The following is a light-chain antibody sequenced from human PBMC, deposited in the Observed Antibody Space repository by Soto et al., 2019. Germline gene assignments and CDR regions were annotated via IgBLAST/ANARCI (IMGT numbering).Light chain of an antibody. CDR1: QSISSY. J-gene: IGKJ2*01. Sequence: DIQMTQSPSSLSASVGDRVTITCRASQSISSYLNWYQQKPGKAPKLLIYAASSLQSGVPSRFSGGGSVTDFTLTISSLQPEDFATYYCQQSYSTPRTFCQGTTLEIK. V-gene: IGKV1-39*01. CDR3: QQSYSTPRT. CDR2: AAS.